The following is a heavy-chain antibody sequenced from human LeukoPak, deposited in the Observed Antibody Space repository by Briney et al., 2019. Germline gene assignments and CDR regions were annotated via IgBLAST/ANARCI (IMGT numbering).Heavy chain of an antibody. Sequence: GAPVKVSCKASGYTFTGYYMHWVRQAPGQGLQWMGWINPNSGGTNYAQKFQGRVTMTRDTSISTAYMELSRLRSGDTAVYYWARRVAVAGMIIYYYYMDVWGKGTTVTVS. D-gene: IGHD6-19*01. CDR2: INPNSGGT. V-gene: IGHV1-2*02. CDR1: GYTFTGYY. J-gene: IGHJ6*03. CDR3: ARRVAVAGMIIYYYYMDV.